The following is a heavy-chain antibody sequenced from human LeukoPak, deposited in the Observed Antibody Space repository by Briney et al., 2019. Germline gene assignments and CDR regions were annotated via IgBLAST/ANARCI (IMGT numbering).Heavy chain of an antibody. CDR2: IYSGGST. D-gene: IGHD2-21*01. V-gene: IGHV3-66*01. CDR1: GFTFSSYS. J-gene: IGHJ4*02. Sequence: GGSLRLSCAASGFTFSSYSMNWVRRAPGKGLEWVSVIYSGGSTYYADSVKGRFTISRDNSKNTLNLQTNSLRAEDAAVYYCARGYSSDNWGQGTLVTVSS. CDR3: ARGYSSDN.